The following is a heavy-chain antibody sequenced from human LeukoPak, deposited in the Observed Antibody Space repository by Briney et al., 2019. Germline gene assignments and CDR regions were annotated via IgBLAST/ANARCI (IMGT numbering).Heavy chain of an antibody. J-gene: IGHJ5*02. CDR2: IYYSGST. V-gene: IGHV4-39*07. CDR1: GGSISSSSYY. Sequence: SETLSLTCTVSGGSISSSSYYWGWIRQPPGKGLEWIGYIYYSGSTYYNPSLKSRVTTSIDTSKNQFSLKMSSVTAADTAVYYCVREVKGYGSSWYQNWFDPWGRGTLVTVSS. D-gene: IGHD6-13*01. CDR3: VREVKGYGSSWYQNWFDP.